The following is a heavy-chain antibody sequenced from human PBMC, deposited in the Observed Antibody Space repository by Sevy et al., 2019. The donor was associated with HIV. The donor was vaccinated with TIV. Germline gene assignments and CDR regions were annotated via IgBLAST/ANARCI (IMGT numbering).Heavy chain of an antibody. CDR1: GFTFSTYG. D-gene: IGHD4-17*01. CDR2: IWFDGSNT. Sequence: GGSLRLSCAASGFTFSTYGMHWVRQAPGKGLEWVAVIWFDGSNTYYADSVKGRFTIPRDNAKNTLHLQMNSLRAEDTAVYYCARDLEFYDYGDYGPSFMPDYWGQGTLVTVSS. V-gene: IGHV3-33*01. J-gene: IGHJ4*02. CDR3: ARDLEFYDYGDYGPSFMPDY.